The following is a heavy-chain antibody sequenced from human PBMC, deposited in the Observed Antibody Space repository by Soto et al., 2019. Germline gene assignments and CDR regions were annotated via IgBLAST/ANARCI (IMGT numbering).Heavy chain of an antibody. CDR3: ARSGYSSGWYHWYFDF. CDR2: INAGNGNT. V-gene: IGHV1-3*01. Sequence: QVQLVQSGAEVKEPGASVKVSCKASGYTFTNYGIHWVRQAPGHRLEWMGWINAGNGNTKYSQKFQGRVTITRDTSASTAYMELSSLRSEDTAMYFCARSGYSSGWYHWYFDFWGRGTLVTVSS. D-gene: IGHD6-19*01. CDR1: GYTFTNYG. J-gene: IGHJ2*01.